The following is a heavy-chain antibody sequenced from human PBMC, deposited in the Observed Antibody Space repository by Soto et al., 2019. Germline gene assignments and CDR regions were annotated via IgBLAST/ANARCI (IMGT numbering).Heavy chain of an antibody. V-gene: IGHV3-7*01. D-gene: IGHD2-8*01. CDR2: IKQDGSEK. CDR1: GFTFSSYW. J-gene: IGHJ3*02. Sequence: PGGSLRLSXAASGFTFSSYWMSWVRQAPGKGLEWVANIKQDGSEKYYVDSVKGRFTISRDNAKNSLYLQMNSLRAEDTAVYYCARRSGHIVLMVYAIPGAFDIWGQGTMVTVSS. CDR3: ARRSGHIVLMVYAIPGAFDI.